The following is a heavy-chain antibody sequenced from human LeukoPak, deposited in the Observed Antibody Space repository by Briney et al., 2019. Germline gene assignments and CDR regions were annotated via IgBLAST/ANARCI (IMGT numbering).Heavy chain of an antibody. D-gene: IGHD2-2*01. CDR3: AKGCSSTSCPDGHYYGMDV. V-gene: IGHV3-9*01. CDR2: ISWNSGSL. J-gene: IGHJ6*02. CDR1: GFTFYDYA. Sequence: GGSLRLSCAASGFTFYDYAMHWVRQAPGKGLEWVSDISWNSGSLGYADSVKGRFTISRDNAKNSLYLEMNSLRAEDTALYYCAKGCSSTSCPDGHYYGMDVWGQGTTVIVSS.